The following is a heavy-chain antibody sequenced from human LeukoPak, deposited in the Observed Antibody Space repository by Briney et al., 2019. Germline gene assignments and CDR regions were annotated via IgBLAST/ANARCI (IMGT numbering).Heavy chain of an antibody. CDR3: ARGPTLKYFHH. V-gene: IGHV4-39*02. J-gene: IGHJ1*01. CDR1: GGSISSTTYY. CDR2: IYYSGTT. Sequence: SEILSLTCTVSGGSISSTTYYRGWIRQPPRKGLEWIGTIYYSGTTYFNPSLKSRVTISVDTSKNQFSLELSSMTAADTAVYYCARGPTLKYFHHWGQGTLVSVSS.